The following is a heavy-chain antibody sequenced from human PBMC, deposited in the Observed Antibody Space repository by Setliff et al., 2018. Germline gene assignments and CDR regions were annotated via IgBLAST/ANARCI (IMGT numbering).Heavy chain of an antibody. V-gene: IGHV5-51*01. D-gene: IGHD6-19*01. CDR1: GYSFTTYW. CDR3: ARQIGSSLSHFYYYMDV. J-gene: IGHJ6*03. CDR2: IYPDDSDT. Sequence: GESLKISCKGSGYSFTTYWIGWVRQMPGKGLEWMGIIYPDDSDTRSSPSFQGQVTISADKSISTAYLQWSSLKASDTAMYYCARQIGSSLSHFYYYMDVWGKGTTVTV.